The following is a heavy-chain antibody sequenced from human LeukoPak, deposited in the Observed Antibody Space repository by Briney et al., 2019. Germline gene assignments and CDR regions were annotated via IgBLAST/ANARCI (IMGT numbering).Heavy chain of an antibody. D-gene: IGHD5-24*01. V-gene: IGHV4-39*07. CDR1: GGSISSSSYY. J-gene: IGHJ6*03. Sequence: PSETLSLTCTVSGGSISSSSYYWGWIRQPPGKGLEWIGSIYYSGSTYYNPSLKSRVTISVDTSKNQFSLKLSSVTAADTAVYYCAREGDGYNHYYYYYYMDVWGKGTTVTVSS. CDR3: AREGDGYNHYYYYYYMDV. CDR2: IYYSGST.